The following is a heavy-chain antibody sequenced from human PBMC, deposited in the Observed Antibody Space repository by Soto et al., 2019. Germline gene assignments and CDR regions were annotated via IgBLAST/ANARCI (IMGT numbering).Heavy chain of an antibody. CDR3: AREGGIVGATTVDY. CDR2: IYYSGST. Sequence: QVQLQESGPGLVKPSQTLSLTCTVSGGSISSGDYYWSWIRQPPGKGLEWIGYIYYSGSTYYNPSLKRRVTIAVDTSKNQFSLKLSSVTAADTAVYYCAREGGIVGATTVDYWGQGTLVTVSS. D-gene: IGHD1-26*01. J-gene: IGHJ4*02. V-gene: IGHV4-30-4*01. CDR1: GGSISSGDYY.